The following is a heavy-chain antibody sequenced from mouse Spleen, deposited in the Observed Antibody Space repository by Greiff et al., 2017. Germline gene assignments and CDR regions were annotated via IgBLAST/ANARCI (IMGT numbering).Heavy chain of an antibody. CDR3: ARSRQLGPMDY. D-gene: IGHD3-2*01. CDR1: GYSITSGYY. V-gene: IGHV3-6*01. CDR2: ISYDGSN. J-gene: IGHJ4*01. Sequence: EVKLVESGPGLVKPSQSLSLTCSVTGYSITSGYYWNWIRQFPGNKLEWMGYISYDGSNNYNPSLKNRISITRDTSKNQFFLKLNSVTTEDTATYYCARSRQLGPMDYWGQGTSVTVSS.